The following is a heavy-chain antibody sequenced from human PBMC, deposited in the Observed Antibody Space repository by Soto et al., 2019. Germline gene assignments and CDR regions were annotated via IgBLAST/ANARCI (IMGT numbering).Heavy chain of an antibody. CDR2: IYRTASP. CDR1: HHSINSDYY. J-gene: IGHJ5*02. D-gene: IGHD3-16*01. V-gene: IGHV4-38-2*01. CDR3: ASRGRLRESYVDP. Sequence: SETLSLTCHVSHHSINSDYYWAWIRPYHGKGLEWIGSIYRTASPLYNPSLQNRVFISSDLTKNTFSLKVISVAAADAAAYYCASRGRLRESYVDPWGQGTRVTVSS.